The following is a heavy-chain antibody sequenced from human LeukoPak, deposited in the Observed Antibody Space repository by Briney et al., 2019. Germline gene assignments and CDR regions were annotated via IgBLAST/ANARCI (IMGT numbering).Heavy chain of an antibody. D-gene: IGHD3-10*01. J-gene: IGHJ6*03. CDR2: INPNSGGT. Sequence: GASVKVSCKASGYTFTGYYMHWVRQAPGQGLEWMGWINPNSGGTNYAQKFQGRVTMTRDKSISTAYLQWSSLKASDTAMYYCARHWGGYYGSGSYRYYYYYMDVWGKGTTVTISS. CDR3: ARHWGGYYGSGSYRYYYYYMDV. V-gene: IGHV1-2*02. CDR1: GYTFTGYY.